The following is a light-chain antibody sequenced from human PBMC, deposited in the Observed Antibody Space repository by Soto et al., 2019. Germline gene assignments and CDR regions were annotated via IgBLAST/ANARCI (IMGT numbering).Light chain of an antibody. V-gene: IGLV7-43*01. CDR2: STS. Sequence: QTVVTQEPSLTVSPGGTVTLTCASSAGAVTSAYYTNWLQQKPGQAPRALIYSTSEKHSWTPPRFSGSLLGGKAALTLSAAQPEDEADYYCLLYYGGAQVLFGGGTKLTVL. CDR1: AGAVTSAYY. J-gene: IGLJ2*01. CDR3: LLYYGGAQVL.